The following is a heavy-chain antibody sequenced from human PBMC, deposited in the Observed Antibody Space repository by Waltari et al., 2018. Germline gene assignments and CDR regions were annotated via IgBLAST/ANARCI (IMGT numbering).Heavy chain of an antibody. CDR3: ARGQGTMVQGVIRVDY. D-gene: IGHD3-10*01. CDR1: GGSISSSSYY. V-gene: IGHV4-39*07. CDR2: IYYSGST. J-gene: IGHJ4*02. Sequence: QLQLQESGPGLVKPSETLSLTCTVSGGSISSSSYYWGWIRQPPGKGLEWIGSIYYSGSTYANPSLKSRVTISVDTSKNQFSLKLSSVTAADTAVYYCARGQGTMVQGVIRVDYWGQGTLVTVSS.